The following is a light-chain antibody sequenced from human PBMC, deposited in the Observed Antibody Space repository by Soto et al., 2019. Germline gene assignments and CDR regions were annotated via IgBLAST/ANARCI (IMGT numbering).Light chain of an antibody. CDR2: DAS. V-gene: IGKV1-5*01. Sequence: DIQMTQSPATLSASVGDRVTITCRASQSVRSWLAWYQQKPGTAPKLLIFDASRLESGVPSRFSGSASGTEFTLTISSLQPDDFATYYCQQYDNYPLTFGGGTKVDI. CDR3: QQYDNYPLT. J-gene: IGKJ4*01. CDR1: QSVRSW.